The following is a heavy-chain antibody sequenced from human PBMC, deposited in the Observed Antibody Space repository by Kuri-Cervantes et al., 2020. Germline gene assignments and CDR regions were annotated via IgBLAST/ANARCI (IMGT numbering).Heavy chain of an antibody. D-gene: IGHD2-2*01. J-gene: IGHJ2*01. CDR1: GYTFTGYY. CDR2: IIPIFGTA. Sequence: SVKVSCKASGYTFTGYYMHWVRQAPGQGLEWMGGIIPIFGTANYAQKFQGRVTITTDESTSTAYMELSSLRSEDTAVYYCARVGEYCSSTSCPSWYFDLWGRGTLVTVSS. CDR3: ARVGEYCSSTSCPSWYFDL. V-gene: IGHV1-69*05.